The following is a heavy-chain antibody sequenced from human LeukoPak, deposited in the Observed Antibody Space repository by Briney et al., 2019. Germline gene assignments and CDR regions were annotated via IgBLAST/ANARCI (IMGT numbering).Heavy chain of an antibody. J-gene: IGHJ3*02. V-gene: IGHV1-69*05. Sequence: ASVKVSCKASGGTFSSYAISWGRQAPGQGLEWMGGIIPIFGTANYVQKFQGRVTITTDESTSTAYMELSSLRSEDTAVYYCARLYSGSYLGAFDIWGQGTMVTVSS. CDR2: IIPIFGTA. CDR1: GGTFSSYA. D-gene: IGHD1-26*01. CDR3: ARLYSGSYLGAFDI.